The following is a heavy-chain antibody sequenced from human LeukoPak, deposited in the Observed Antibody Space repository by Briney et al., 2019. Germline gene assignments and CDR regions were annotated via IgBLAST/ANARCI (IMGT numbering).Heavy chain of an antibody. CDR1: GFTFITYG. V-gene: IGHV3-30*02. CDR3: ARDQGAEAGYYFDY. CDR2: IRSDGTNK. J-gene: IGHJ4*02. D-gene: IGHD3-16*01. Sequence: GPLLLSCAASGFTFITYGMHWVRQAPGKGLEWVAFIRSDGTNKYYSDSVKGRFTISRDKSKNTLFLRMNSLRAEDTAVYYCARDQGAEAGYYFDYRGQGTLVTVSS.